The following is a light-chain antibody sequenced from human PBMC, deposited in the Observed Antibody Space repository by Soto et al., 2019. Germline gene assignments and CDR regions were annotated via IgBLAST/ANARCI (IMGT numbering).Light chain of an antibody. J-gene: IGLJ3*02. Sequence: QSALTQPASVSGSPGQSITISCTGTSSDVGGYNYVSWYQQHPGKAPKLMIYDVSNRPSGVSNRFSGSKSGNTASLTISGLRAEDEADYYCKSYTSSNTWVFGGGTKLTVL. CDR2: DVS. CDR3: KSYTSSNTWV. V-gene: IGLV2-14*01. CDR1: SSDVGGYNY.